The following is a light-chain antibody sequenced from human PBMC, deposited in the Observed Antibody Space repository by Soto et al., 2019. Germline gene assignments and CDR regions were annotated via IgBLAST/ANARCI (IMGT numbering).Light chain of an antibody. CDR1: QSLAHSDGNTY. J-gene: IGKJ2*03. Sequence: DTVMTQTPLSSPVTLGQPPSISCRSSQSLAHSDGNTYLNWLQQRPDQPPRLLIYKISNQFCGGPDRFSGTGAGTDVTMKISRVEAEVVGVSYCMQHTQFPPCCGQGTKLESK. V-gene: IGKV2-24*01. CDR2: KIS. CDR3: MQHTQFPPC.